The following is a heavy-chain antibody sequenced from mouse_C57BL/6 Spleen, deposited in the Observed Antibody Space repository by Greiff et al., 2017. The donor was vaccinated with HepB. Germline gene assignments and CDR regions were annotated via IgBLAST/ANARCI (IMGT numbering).Heavy chain of an antibody. Sequence: EVMLVESGGDLVKPGGSLKLSCAASGFTFSRYGMSWVRQTPDKRLEWVATISSGGSYTYYPDSVKGRFTISRDNAKNTLYLQMSSLKSEDTALYYCARRGTGDYFDYWGQGTTLTVSS. CDR1: GFTFSRYG. CDR2: ISSGGSYT. CDR3: ARRGTGDYFDY. V-gene: IGHV5-6*02. D-gene: IGHD3-3*01. J-gene: IGHJ2*01.